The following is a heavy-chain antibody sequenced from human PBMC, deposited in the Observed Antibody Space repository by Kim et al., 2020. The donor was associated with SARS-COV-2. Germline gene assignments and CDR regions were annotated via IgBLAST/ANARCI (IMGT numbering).Heavy chain of an antibody. J-gene: IGHJ4*02. CDR1: GFTFSTYP. V-gene: IGHV3-23*01. Sequence: GGSLRLSCTVSGFTFSTYPINWVRQPPGKGLEWVSSIPASGGSTNYADSVKGRFTISRDNSKNSEYLQMNSLRADDTAVYYCAHRRTGTDPFDSWGQGSLVTVSS. D-gene: IGHD3-9*01. CDR3: AHRRTGTDPFDS. CDR2: IPASGGST.